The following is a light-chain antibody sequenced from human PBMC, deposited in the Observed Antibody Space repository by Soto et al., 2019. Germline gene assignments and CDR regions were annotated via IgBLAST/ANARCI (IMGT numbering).Light chain of an antibody. CDR2: GAS. CDR1: QSVSSRS. J-gene: IGKJ3*01. CDR3: QQYERGFT. Sequence: ETVLTQSPGTLSLSPGERATLSCRASQSVSSRSLAWYQQKPGQAPRLLIYGASSRATGIPDRFSGSGSGTDFTLTSSRLEPEDFAVYYCQQYERGFTFGPGTKVDI. V-gene: IGKV3-20*01.